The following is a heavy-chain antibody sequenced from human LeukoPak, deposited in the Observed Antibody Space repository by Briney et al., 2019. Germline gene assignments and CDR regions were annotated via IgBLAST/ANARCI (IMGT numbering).Heavy chain of an antibody. CDR2: IYYSGST. V-gene: IGHV4-31*03. CDR3: ARASRELWSIDY. CDR1: GGSISSGGYY. Sequence: SETLSLTCTVSGGSISSGGYYWSWIRQHPGKGLEWIGYIYYSGSTYYNPSLKSRVTISVDTSKNQFSLKLSSVTAADTAVYYCARASRELWSIDYWGQGTLVTVSS. J-gene: IGHJ4*02. D-gene: IGHD5-18*01.